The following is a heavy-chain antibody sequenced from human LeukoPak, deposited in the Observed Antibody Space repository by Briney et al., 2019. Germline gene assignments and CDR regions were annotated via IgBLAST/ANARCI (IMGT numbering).Heavy chain of an antibody. D-gene: IGHD4-17*01. J-gene: IGHJ4*02. CDR2: IRRRANDGTT. Sequence: GRSLRLSCTGSGFNFGDYGLSWVRRAPGKGLEWIGFIRRRANDGTTEYAASIKGRFTISRDDSKSIAYLQMNGLQTEDTALYYCTRADGDYDHHFFDYWGQGTQVIVSS. V-gene: IGHV3-49*04. CDR1: GFNFGDYG. CDR3: TRADGDYDHHFFDY.